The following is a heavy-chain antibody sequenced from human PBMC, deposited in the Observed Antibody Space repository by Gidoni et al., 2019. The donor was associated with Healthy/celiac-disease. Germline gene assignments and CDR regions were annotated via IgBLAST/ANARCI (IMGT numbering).Heavy chain of an antibody. CDR3: ARADCTNGVCSYYFDY. CDR2: IIPIFGTA. Sequence: QVQLVQSGAEVTKPGSSVKVSCKASGGPFSSYAISWVRQAPGQGLEWMGGIIPIFGTANYAQKFQGRVTITADESTSTAYMELSSLRSEDTAVYYCARADCTNGVCSYYFDYWGQGTLVTVSS. D-gene: IGHD2-8*01. CDR1: GGPFSSYA. V-gene: IGHV1-69*01. J-gene: IGHJ4*02.